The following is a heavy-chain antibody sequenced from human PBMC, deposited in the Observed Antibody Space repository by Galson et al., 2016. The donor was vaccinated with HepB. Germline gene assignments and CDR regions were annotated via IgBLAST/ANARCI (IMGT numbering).Heavy chain of an antibody. D-gene: IGHD1-1*01. J-gene: IGHJ6*04. Sequence: SLRLSCAASGFTFGDYAMFWVRQAPGKGLEWVATISWNGEDKNYADSLGGRFTISRDNARDSLFLQMNSMRGEDTATYFCAREVTTGTTNFGLAVWGEGAAVTVSS. CDR3: AREVTTGTTNFGLAV. CDR2: ISWNGEDK. CDR1: GFTFGDYA. V-gene: IGHV3-9*01.